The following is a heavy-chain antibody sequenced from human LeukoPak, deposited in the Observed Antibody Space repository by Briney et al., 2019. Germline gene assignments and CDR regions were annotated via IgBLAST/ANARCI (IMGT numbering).Heavy chain of an antibody. CDR2: INHSGST. CDR3: ARGQRRYCSSTSCSSYMDV. V-gene: IGHV4-34*01. D-gene: IGHD2-2*01. CDR1: GGSFSGYY. J-gene: IGHJ6*03. Sequence: PSETLSLTCAVYGGSFSGYYWSWIRQPPGKGLEWIGEINHSGSTNYNPSLKSRVTISVDTSKNQFSLKLSSVTAADTAVYYCARGQRRYCSSTSCSSYMDVWGKGTTVTVSS.